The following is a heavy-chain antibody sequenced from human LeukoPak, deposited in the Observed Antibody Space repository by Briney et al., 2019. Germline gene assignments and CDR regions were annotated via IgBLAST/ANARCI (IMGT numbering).Heavy chain of an antibody. Sequence: PSETLSLTCTVSGDSISTASYYWGWIRQPPGKGLAWIGIISYSGITHYSPSLKSRVTVSVDKSKNQFSLKLSSATAADTAVYYCARAYTSSWYIGAFSLWGQGTVVTVSS. CDR3: ARAYTSSWYIGAFSL. D-gene: IGHD6-13*01. CDR2: ISYSGIT. CDR1: GDSISTASYY. J-gene: IGHJ3*01. V-gene: IGHV4-39*07.